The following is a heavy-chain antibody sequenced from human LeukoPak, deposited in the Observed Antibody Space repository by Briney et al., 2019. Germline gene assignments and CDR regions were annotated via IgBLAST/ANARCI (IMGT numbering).Heavy chain of an antibody. D-gene: IGHD2-21*02. J-gene: IGHJ6*02. CDR3: ARDPHIVVVTADYYGMDV. Sequence: GASVKVSCKASGGTFSSYAISWVRQAPGQGLEWMGRIIPIFGIANYAQKFQGRVTITADKSTSTAYVELSSLRSEDTAVYYCARDPHIVVVTADYYGMDVWGQGTTVTVSS. CDR1: GGTFSSYA. CDR2: IIPIFGIA. V-gene: IGHV1-69*04.